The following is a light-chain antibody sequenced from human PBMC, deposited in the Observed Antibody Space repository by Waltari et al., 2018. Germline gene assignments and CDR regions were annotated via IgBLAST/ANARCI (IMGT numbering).Light chain of an antibody. J-gene: IGKJ4*01. V-gene: IGKV3-15*01. CDR3: QHYNNWPLT. CDR2: GAS. CDR1: QSVSSD. Sequence: EIVMTQSPATLSVSPGDRATLSCRASQSVSSDLAWYQQKPGQALRLLMYGASTRATGIPARFSGSGSGTEFTLTISSLQSEDFAVYFCQHYNNWPLTFGGGTKVEI.